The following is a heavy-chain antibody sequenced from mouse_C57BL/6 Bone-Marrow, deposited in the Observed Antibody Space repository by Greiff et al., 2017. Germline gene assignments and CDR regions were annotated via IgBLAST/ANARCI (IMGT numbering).Heavy chain of an antibody. CDR2: ISYDGSN. J-gene: IGHJ3*01. V-gene: IGHV3-6*01. Sequence: EVKLQESGPGLVKPSQSLSLTCSVTGYSITSGYYWNWIRQFPGNKLEWMGYISYDGSNKYNPSLKNRISITRDTSKNQFFLKLNSVTAEDTATYYCARGSSGYGFAYWGQGTLVTVSA. CDR1: GYSITSGYY. CDR3: ARGSSGYGFAY. D-gene: IGHD3-2*02.